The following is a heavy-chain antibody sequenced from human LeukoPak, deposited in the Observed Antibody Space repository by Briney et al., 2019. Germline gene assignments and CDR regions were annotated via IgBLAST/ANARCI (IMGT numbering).Heavy chain of an antibody. CDR3: ARDLGSGWYYFDY. V-gene: IGHV1-46*01. D-gene: IGHD6-19*01. CDR2: LNPSGGST. CDR1: GYTFTSYY. J-gene: IGHJ4*02. Sequence: GASVKVSCKASGYTFTSYYLHWVRQAPGQGLEWMGILNPSGGSTTYAQNLQGRVTMTRDTSTSTVYMELSSLRSEDTAVYYCARDLGSGWYYFDYWGQGTLVTVSS.